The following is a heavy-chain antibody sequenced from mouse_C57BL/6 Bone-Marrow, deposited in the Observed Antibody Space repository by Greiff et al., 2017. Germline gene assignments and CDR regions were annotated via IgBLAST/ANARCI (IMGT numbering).Heavy chain of an antibody. CDR2: INYDGSST. D-gene: IGHD4-1*01. J-gene: IGHJ2*01. V-gene: IGHV5-16*01. CDR3: ARANWEGGLFDY. Sequence: DVQLVESEGGLVQPGSSMKLSCTASGFTFSDYYMAWVRQVPEKGLEWVANINYDGSSTYYLDSLKSRFIISRDNAKNILYLQMSSLKSEDTATYYCARANWEGGLFDYWGQGTTLTVSS. CDR1: GFTFSDYY.